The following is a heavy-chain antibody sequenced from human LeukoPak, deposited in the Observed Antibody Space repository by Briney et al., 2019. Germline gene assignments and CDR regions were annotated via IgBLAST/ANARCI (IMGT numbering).Heavy chain of an antibody. Sequence: GGSLRLSCAASAFSLNAYNMSWVRQAPGKGLEWVSSISYTGTYIYYADSVKGRFTISRDNAQNSLYLQMNSLRAEDTAIYYCVRDRGTYRPIDYWGQGTLVTVSS. J-gene: IGHJ4*02. CDR3: VRDRGTYRPIDY. CDR1: AFSLNAYN. CDR2: ISYTGTYI. V-gene: IGHV3-21*04. D-gene: IGHD1-26*01.